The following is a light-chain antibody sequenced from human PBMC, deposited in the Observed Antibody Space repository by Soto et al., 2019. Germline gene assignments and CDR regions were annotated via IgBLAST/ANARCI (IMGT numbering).Light chain of an antibody. J-gene: IGKJ5*01. V-gene: IGKV3-20*01. Sequence: EIVLTQSPGTLSLSPGERATLSCTASQSVSSSYLAWYQQKPGQAPRLLIYGASSRATRIPDRFSGSGSGTDFTLTISRLEPEDFAVYSCQQYGSPPTTFGQGTRLEIK. CDR2: GAS. CDR3: QQYGSPPTT. CDR1: QSVSSSY.